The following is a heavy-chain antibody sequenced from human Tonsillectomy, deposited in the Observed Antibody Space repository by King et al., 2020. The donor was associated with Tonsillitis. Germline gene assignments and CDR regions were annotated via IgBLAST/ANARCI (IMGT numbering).Heavy chain of an antibody. CDR2: ISAYNGNT. CDR3: ARETVITPDYYYGMDV. Sequence: QLVQSGAEVKKPGASVKVSCKASGYTFTHYGISWVRQAPGQGLEGMGWISAYNGNTNNTQKIQGRVTLTTDPSTSTAYMELRSLRSDDTAVYYCARETVITPDYYYGMDVWGQGTTVTVSS. D-gene: IGHD4-23*01. V-gene: IGHV1-18*01. J-gene: IGHJ6*02. CDR1: GYTFTHYG.